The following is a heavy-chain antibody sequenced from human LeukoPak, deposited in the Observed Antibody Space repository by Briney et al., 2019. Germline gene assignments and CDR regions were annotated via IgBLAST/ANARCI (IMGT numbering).Heavy chain of an antibody. V-gene: IGHV5-51*01. J-gene: IGHJ4*02. CDR1: GYSFTSYW. CDR3: ARHESTEASKY. CDR2: IYPGDSDI. D-gene: IGHD1-1*01. Sequence: PGVSLKISCRGSGYSFTSYWIAWVRQMPGKGLEWMGIIYPGDSDIRYSPSFQGQVTISADKSISTAYLQWSSLKASDTAVYFCARHESTEASKYWGQGTLVTVSS.